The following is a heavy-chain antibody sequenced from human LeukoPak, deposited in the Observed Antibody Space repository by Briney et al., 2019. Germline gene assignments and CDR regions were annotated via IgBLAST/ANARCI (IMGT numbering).Heavy chain of an antibody. CDR3: AREGLYYYDSSGYYPPGQFDY. J-gene: IGHJ4*02. V-gene: IGHV1-2*02. CDR1: GYTFTGYY. CDR2: INPNSGGT. Sequence: GASVKVSCKASGYTFTGYYMHWVRQAPGQGLEWMGWINPNSGGTNYAQKFQGRVTMTRDTSISTAYMELSRLRSEDTAVYYCAREGLYYYDSSGYYPPGQFDYWGQGTLVTVSS. D-gene: IGHD3-22*01.